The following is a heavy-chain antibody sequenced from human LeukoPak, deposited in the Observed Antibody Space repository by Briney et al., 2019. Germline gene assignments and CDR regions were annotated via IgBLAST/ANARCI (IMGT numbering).Heavy chain of an antibody. Sequence: SGTLSLTCAVSGGSLSSSNWWGWVRQPPGKGLEWIGEIYHSGSTNYKPSLKSRVTISVDKSKNQFSLKLSSVTAADTAVYYCARGERFVGWRSSNWFDPWGQGTLVTVSS. J-gene: IGHJ5*02. CDR2: IYHSGST. CDR3: ARGERFVGWRSSNWFDP. CDR1: GGSLSSSNW. V-gene: IGHV4-4*02. D-gene: IGHD3-3*01.